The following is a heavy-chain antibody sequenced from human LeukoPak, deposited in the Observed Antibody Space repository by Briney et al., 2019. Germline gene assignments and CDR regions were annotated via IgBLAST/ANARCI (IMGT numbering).Heavy chain of an antibody. CDR1: GFTFSSYW. CDR2: IKQDGSEK. J-gene: IGHJ4*02. Sequence: PGGSLRLSCAASGFTFSSYWMSWVRQAPGKGLEWVANIKQDGSEKYYVDSVKGRFTISRDNAKNSLYLQMNSLRAEDTAVYYCARDHRRFGELFDYWGQGTLVTVSS. D-gene: IGHD3-10*01. CDR3: ARDHRRFGELFDY. V-gene: IGHV3-7*01.